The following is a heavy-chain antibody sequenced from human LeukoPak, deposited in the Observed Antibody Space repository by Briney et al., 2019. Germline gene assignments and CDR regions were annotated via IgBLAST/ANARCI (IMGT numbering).Heavy chain of an antibody. Sequence: SVKVSCKASGGSFSSHAISWVRQAPGQGLEWMGGILPIFGTANYAQKFQGRVTITADESTGTAYMELSSLRSEDTAVYYCATNLAYCGGDCYRPIDYWGQGTLVTVSS. CDR2: ILPIFGTA. V-gene: IGHV1-69*13. D-gene: IGHD2-21*01. CDR3: ATNLAYCGGDCYRPIDY. J-gene: IGHJ4*02. CDR1: GGSFSSHA.